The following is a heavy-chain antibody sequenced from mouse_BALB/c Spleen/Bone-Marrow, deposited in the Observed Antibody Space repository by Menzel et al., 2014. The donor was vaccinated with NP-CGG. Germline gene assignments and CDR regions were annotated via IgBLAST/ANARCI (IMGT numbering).Heavy chain of an antibody. J-gene: IGHJ1*01. CDR1: GFSLTSYG. CDR3: ARDSGYDWYFDV. Sequence: VNVVESGPGLVAPSQSLSITCTVSGFSLTSYGVHWVRQPPGKGLEWLGVIWAGGSTNYNSALMSRLSISKDNSKSQVFLKMNSLQTDDTAMYYCARDSGYDWYFDVWGAGTTVTVSS. D-gene: IGHD2-2*01. CDR2: IWAGGST. V-gene: IGHV2-9*02.